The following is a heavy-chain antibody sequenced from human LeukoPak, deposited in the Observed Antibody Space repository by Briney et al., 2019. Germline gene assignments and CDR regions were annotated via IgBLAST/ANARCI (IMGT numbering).Heavy chain of an antibody. Sequence: PSETLSLTCTVSGGSISSSSYYWSWIRQPPGKGLEWIGYIYYSGSTNYNPSLKSRVTISVDTSKNQFSLKLSSVTAADTAVYYCARSEGIAVAGTAFDIWGQGTMVTVSS. D-gene: IGHD6-19*01. CDR3: ARSEGIAVAGTAFDI. CDR2: IYYSGST. CDR1: GGSISSSSYY. V-gene: IGHV4-61*01. J-gene: IGHJ3*02.